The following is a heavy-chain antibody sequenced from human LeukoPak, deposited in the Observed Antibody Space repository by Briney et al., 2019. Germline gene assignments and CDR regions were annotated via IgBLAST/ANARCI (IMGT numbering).Heavy chain of an antibody. J-gene: IGHJ3*02. CDR2: IYHSGST. Sequence: PSETLSLTCAVSGGSISSSNWWSWVRQPPGKGLEWIGEIYHSGSTNYNPSLKSRVTISVDKSKNQFSLKLSSVTAADTAVYYCARGPRHSNYFVSGSTIKRSACDIWRQGTMVTVSS. D-gene: IGHD3-10*01. V-gene: IGHV4-4*02. CDR1: GGSISSSNW. CDR3: ARGPRHSNYFVSGSTIKRSACDI.